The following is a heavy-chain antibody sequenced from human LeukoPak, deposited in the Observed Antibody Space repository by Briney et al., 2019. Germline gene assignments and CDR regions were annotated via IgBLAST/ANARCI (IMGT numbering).Heavy chain of an antibody. J-gene: IGHJ4*02. CDR3: ARVDPDGSGSYPLDY. CDR2: IYHSGST. CDR1: GGSISSSNW. D-gene: IGHD3-10*01. Sequence: PSETLSLTCAVSGGSISSSNWWSWVRQPPGKGLEWIGEIYHSGSTNYNPSLKSRVTISADKSKNQFSLKLSSVTAADTAVYYCARVDPDGSGSYPLDYWGQGTLVTVSS. V-gene: IGHV4-4*02.